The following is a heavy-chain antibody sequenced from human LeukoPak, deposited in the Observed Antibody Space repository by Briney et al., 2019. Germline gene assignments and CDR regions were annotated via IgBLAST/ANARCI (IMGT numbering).Heavy chain of an antibody. CDR3: ARDPNDYGDSPVDY. J-gene: IGHJ4*02. Sequence: GGSLRLSCAASGFTFSSYSMNWVRQAPGKGLEWVPSISSSSSYIYYADSVKGRFTISRDNAKNSLYLQMNSLRVEDTAVYYCARDPNDYGDSPVDYWGQGTLVTVSS. D-gene: IGHD4-17*01. V-gene: IGHV3-21*01. CDR1: GFTFSSYS. CDR2: ISSSSSYI.